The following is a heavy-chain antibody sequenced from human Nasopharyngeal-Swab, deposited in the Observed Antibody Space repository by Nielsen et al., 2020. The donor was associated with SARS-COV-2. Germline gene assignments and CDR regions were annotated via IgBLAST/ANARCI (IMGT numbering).Heavy chain of an antibody. Sequence: GGSLRLSWAASGFTFSNAWMSWVRQAPWKGLEWVGRIKSKTDGGTTDYAAPVKGRFTISRDDSKNTLYLQMNSLKTEDTAVYYCGKAVAGTVDYWGQGTLVTVSS. CDR1: GFTFSNAW. CDR2: IKSKTDGGTT. CDR3: GKAVAGTVDY. V-gene: IGHV3-15*01. J-gene: IGHJ4*02. D-gene: IGHD6-19*01.